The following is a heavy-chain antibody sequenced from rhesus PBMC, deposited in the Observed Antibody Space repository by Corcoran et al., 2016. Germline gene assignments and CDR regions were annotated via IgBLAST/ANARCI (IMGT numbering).Heavy chain of an antibody. Sequence: QVQLRESGPGLGKASETLSLTCIVYGVPISNSWWSWVRQSPGKGLEWIGEVNGKTGVAFYKPSLQSRVTFSLGASQNQVFLRLSFLTAADTAVYFCATESLAHSWGQGILVTVSS. D-gene: IGHD3-3*01. V-gene: IGHV4-80*01. CDR1: GVPISNSW. J-gene: IGHJ4*01. CDR2: VNGKTGVA. CDR3: ATESLAHS.